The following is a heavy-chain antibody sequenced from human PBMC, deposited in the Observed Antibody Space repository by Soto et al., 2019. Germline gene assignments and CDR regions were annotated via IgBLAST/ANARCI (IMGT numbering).Heavy chain of an antibody. D-gene: IGHD2-2*01. CDR1: GYTFTGYY. Sequence: QVQLVQSGAEVKKPGASVKVSCKASGYTFTGYYMHWVRQAPGQGLEWMGWINPNSGGTNYAQKFQGGVTMTRDTSISTAYMELSRLRSDDTAVYYCARSVVPASRYYYGMDVWGQGTTVTVSS. CDR2: INPNSGGT. CDR3: ARSVVPASRYYYGMDV. V-gene: IGHV1-2*02. J-gene: IGHJ6*02.